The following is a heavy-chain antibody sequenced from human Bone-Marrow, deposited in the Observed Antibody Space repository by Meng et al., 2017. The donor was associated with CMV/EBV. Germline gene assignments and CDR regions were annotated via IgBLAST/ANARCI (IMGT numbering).Heavy chain of an antibody. J-gene: IGHJ3*02. CDR2: IYYSGST. CDR1: GGSISSSSYY. Sequence: SETLSLTCTVSGGSISSSSYYWGWIRQPPGKGLEWNGSIYYSGSTYYNPSLKSRVTISVDTSKNQFSLKLSSVTAADTAAYYCARGNNIVVVPAAPPGAFDIWGQGTMVTV. CDR3: ARGNNIVVVPAAPPGAFDI. D-gene: IGHD2-2*01. V-gene: IGHV4-39*01.